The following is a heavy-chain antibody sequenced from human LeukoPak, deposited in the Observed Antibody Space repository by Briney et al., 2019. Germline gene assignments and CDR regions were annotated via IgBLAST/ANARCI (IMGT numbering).Heavy chain of an antibody. CDR2: ISGSGGRT. CDR3: AKDGYYDSSAYYYVRYFDL. J-gene: IGHJ2*01. CDR1: GFTFSSDA. D-gene: IGHD3-22*01. V-gene: IGHV3-23*01. Sequence: GGSLRLSCAASGFTFSSDAMSWVRQAARKGREWVSAISGSGGRTIYADSVKGRFAISRDNSKNTLYLQMNSLRAEDTTVYYCAKDGYYDSSAYYYVRYFDLWGRGTLVTVSS.